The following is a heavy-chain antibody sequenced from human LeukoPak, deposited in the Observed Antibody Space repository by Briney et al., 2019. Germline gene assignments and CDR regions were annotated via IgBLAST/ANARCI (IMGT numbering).Heavy chain of an antibody. CDR1: GGSISSYY. CDR2: IYTSGST. D-gene: IGHD3-22*01. J-gene: IGHJ6*03. CDR3: AREIMASSGYHPTLDYYYMDV. V-gene: IGHV4-4*07. Sequence: PSETLSLTCTVSGGSISSYYWSWIRQPAGKGLEWIGRIYTSGSTNYNPSLKSRVTMSVDTSKNQFSLKLSSVTAADTAVYYCAREIMASSGYHPTLDYYYMDVWDKGTTVTVSS.